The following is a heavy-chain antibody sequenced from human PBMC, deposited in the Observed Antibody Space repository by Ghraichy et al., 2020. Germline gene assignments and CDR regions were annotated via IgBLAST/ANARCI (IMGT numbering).Heavy chain of an antibody. CDR2: IDSSGSTI. CDR1: GFTFSSHS. D-gene: IGHD3-22*01. V-gene: IGHV3-48*02. J-gene: IGHJ5*02. CDR3: ASLLMVADYETPYWFDP. Sequence: GGSLRFSCAASGFTFSSHSMNWVRQAPGKGLEWVSYIDSSGSTIYYADSVKGRFTISRDNAQNSLYLQMHSLRDEDTAIYYCASLLMVADYETPYWFDPWGQGTLVTVSS.